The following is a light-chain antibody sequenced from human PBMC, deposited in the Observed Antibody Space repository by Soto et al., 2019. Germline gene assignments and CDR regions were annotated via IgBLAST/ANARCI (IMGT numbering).Light chain of an antibody. Sequence: QAVVTQSPSASASLGASVKLTCTLSSGHSSYAIAWHQQQPEKGPRYLVKLNSDGSHSKGDGIPDRFSGSSSGAERYLTISSLQSEDEADYYCQTWGTGVPVFGGGTKVTVL. J-gene: IGLJ2*01. CDR2: LNSDGSH. CDR3: QTWGTGVPV. CDR1: SGHSSYA. V-gene: IGLV4-69*01.